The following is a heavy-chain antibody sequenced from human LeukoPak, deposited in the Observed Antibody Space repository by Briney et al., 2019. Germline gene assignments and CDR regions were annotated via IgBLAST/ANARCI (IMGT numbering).Heavy chain of an antibody. CDR1: GFTFSSYG. CDR2: IWYDGSNK. V-gene: IGHV3-33*01. Sequence: PGGSLRLSCAASGFTFSSYGMHWVHQAPGKGLEWVAVIWYDGSNKYYADSVKGRFTISRDNSKNTLYLQMNSLRAEDTAVYYCARDTGHYGYYFDYWGQGTLVTVSS. CDR3: ARDTGHYGYYFDY. J-gene: IGHJ4*02. D-gene: IGHD4-17*01.